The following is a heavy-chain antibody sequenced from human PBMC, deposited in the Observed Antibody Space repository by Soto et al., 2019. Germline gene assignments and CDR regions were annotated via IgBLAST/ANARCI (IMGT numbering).Heavy chain of an antibody. Sequence: EVQLVESGGGLVKPGGSLRLSCAASGFTFSSYSMNWVRQAPGKGLEWVSSISSSSSYIYYADSVKGRFTISRDNAKNSLYLQMNSLRAEATAVYYCARCRATAVAGTTYYYYMDVWGKGTTVTFSS. CDR1: GFTFSSYS. D-gene: IGHD6-19*01. CDR3: ARCRATAVAGTTYYYYMDV. J-gene: IGHJ6*03. CDR2: ISSSSSYI. V-gene: IGHV3-21*01.